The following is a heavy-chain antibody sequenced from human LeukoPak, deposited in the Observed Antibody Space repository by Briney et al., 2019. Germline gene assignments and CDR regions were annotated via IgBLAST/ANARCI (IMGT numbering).Heavy chain of an antibody. CDR1: GFTFTSYG. Sequence: GGSLRLSCAASGFTFTSYGMHWVRQAPGKGLEWVALITYDGYYKYYSDSVKGRFTISSDTSKNTLYLQMNSLRAEDTAVYYCARDLSPVVRASPMGYWGQGTLVTVAS. J-gene: IGHJ4*02. V-gene: IGHV3-30*03. D-gene: IGHD3-10*01. CDR3: ARDLSPVVRASPMGY. CDR2: ITYDGYYK.